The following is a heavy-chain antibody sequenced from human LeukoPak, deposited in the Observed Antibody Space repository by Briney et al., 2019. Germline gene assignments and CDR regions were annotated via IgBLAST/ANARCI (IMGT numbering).Heavy chain of an antibody. CDR1: GGSISSSSYY. D-gene: IGHD5-18*01. V-gene: IGHV4-39*01. J-gene: IGHJ4*02. CDR3: ARIRGYTYGNPGY. CDR2: IYYSGDT. Sequence: SETLSLTCTVSGGSISSSSYYWGWIRQPPGKGLEWIGSIYYSGDTYYNPSLKSRVTISVDTSKNQFSLKLSSVTASDTALYYCARIRGYTYGNPGYWGQGSLVTVSS.